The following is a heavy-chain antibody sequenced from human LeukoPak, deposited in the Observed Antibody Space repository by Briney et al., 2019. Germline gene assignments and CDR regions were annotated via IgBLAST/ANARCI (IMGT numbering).Heavy chain of an antibody. CDR2: INAGNGDT. V-gene: IGHV1-3*03. CDR3: ARGGYDFWSGYLFDP. CDR1: GYTFTTYA. J-gene: IGHJ5*02. D-gene: IGHD3-3*01. Sequence: GASVKVSCKASGYTFTTYAIHWVRQAPGQRLEWMGWINAGNGDTKYSQEFQGRVTITRDTSASTAYMELSSLRSEDMAVYYCARGGYDFWSGYLFDPWGQGTLVTVSS.